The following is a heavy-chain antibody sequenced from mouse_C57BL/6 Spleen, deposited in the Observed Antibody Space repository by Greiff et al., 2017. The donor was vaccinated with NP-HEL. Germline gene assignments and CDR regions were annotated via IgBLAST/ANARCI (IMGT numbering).Heavy chain of an antibody. CDR3: ATIRSYAMDY. CDR2: INYDGSST. V-gene: IGHV5-16*01. CDR1: GFTFSDYY. J-gene: IGHJ4*01. Sequence: EVQLQESEGGLVQPGSSMKLSCTASGFTFSDYYMAWVRQVPEKGLEWVANINYDGSSTYYLDSLKSRFIISRDNAKNILYLQMSSLKSEDTATYYCATIRSYAMDYWGQGTSVTVSS. D-gene: IGHD1-1*01.